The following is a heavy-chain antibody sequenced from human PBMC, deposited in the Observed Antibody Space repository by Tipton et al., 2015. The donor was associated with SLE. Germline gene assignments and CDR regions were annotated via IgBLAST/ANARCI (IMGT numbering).Heavy chain of an antibody. CDR1: GFTFSSYA. CDR2: ISYDGSNK. V-gene: IGHV3-30*04. J-gene: IGHJ4*02. CDR3: ARDKSGEGFDY. Sequence: SLRLSCAASGFTFSSYAMHWVRQAPGKGLEWVAVISYDGSNKYYADSVKGRFTISRDNSKNTLYLQMNSLGAEDTAVYYCARDKSGEGFDYWGQGTLVTVSS. D-gene: IGHD3-3*01.